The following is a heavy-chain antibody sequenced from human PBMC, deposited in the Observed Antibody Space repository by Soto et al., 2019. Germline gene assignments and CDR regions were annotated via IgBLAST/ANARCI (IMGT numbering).Heavy chain of an antibody. CDR3: ARGGAYGGGDCYVDV. CDR2: IYYSGST. V-gene: IGHV4-31*03. Sequence: QVQLQESGPGLVKPSQTLSLTCTVSGGSISSGGYYWSWIRQHPGKGLEWIGYIYYSGSTYYNPSLKSRVIISVDTSKNQFSLKLCSVTAADTAVYYCARGGAYGGGDCYVDVCGQGTTVTVSS. J-gene: IGHJ6*02. CDR1: GGSISSGGYY. D-gene: IGHD2-21*02.